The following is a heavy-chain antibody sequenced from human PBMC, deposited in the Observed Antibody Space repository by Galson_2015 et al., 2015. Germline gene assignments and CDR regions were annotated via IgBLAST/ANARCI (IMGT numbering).Heavy chain of an antibody. Sequence: ETLSLTCAVYGGSFSGYYWSWIRQPPGKGLEWIGEINHSGSTNYNPSLKSRVTTSVDTSKNQFSLKLSSVTAADTAVYYCAREGGCSSTSCRQGWFDPWGQGTLVTVSS. CDR3: AREGGCSSTSCRQGWFDP. J-gene: IGHJ5*02. CDR2: INHSGST. V-gene: IGHV4-34*01. D-gene: IGHD2-2*01. CDR1: GGSFSGYY.